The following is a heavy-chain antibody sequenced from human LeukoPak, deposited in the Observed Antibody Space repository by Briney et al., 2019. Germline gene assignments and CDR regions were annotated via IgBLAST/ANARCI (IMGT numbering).Heavy chain of an antibody. Sequence: SSETLSLTCTVSGGSVSSSSYYWGWIRQPPGEGLEWIGSVYYSGSTYYNPSLKSRVTISVDTSKNQFSLKMSSVTAADTTLFYCARHRGGSSPSVFDSWGQGTLVTVSS. J-gene: IGHJ4*02. CDR2: VYYSGST. D-gene: IGHD2-15*01. V-gene: IGHV4-39*01. CDR3: ARHRGGSSPSVFDS. CDR1: GGSVSSSSYY.